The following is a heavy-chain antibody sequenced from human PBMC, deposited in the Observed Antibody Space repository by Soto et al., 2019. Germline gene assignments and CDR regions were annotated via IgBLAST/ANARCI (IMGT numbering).Heavy chain of an antibody. V-gene: IGHV1-18*01. D-gene: IGHD3-10*01. Sequence: QAQVLQSGAEVKKPGASVKVSCEASGYSFTGYCISWVRQAPGQGLEWMGWISVHNGDTLYAQNLQDRVTMNTDTSTNTAYLELRSLRSDDTAVYYCARDSGVGSYGPAIHGMDIWGQGTTVTVSS. CDR1: GYSFTGYC. J-gene: IGHJ6*02. CDR2: ISVHNGDT. CDR3: ARDSGVGSYGPAIHGMDI.